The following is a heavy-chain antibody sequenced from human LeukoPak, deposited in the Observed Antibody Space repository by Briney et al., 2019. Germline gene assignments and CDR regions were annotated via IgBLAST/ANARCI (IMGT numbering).Heavy chain of an antibody. V-gene: IGHV4-38-2*02. CDR1: GYSISSGYY. CDR2: IYHSGST. CDR3: ARGAKEAGGLGYYYYYYGMDV. D-gene: IGHD7-27*01. Sequence: PSETLSLTCTVSGYSISSGYYWGWLRQPPGKGLEWIGSIYHSGSTYYNPSLKSRVTISVDTSKNQFSLKLSSVTAADTAVYYCARGAKEAGGLGYYYYYYGMDVWGQGTTVTVSS. J-gene: IGHJ6*02.